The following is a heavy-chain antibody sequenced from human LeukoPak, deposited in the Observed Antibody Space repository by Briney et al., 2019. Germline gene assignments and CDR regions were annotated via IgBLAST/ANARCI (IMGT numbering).Heavy chain of an antibody. V-gene: IGHV4-28*01. CDR2: IYYSGST. Sequence: SDTLSLTCAVSGYSISSSNWWGWIRQPPGQGLEWIGYIYYSGSTYYNPSLKSRVTMSVDTSKNQFSLKLSSVTAVDTAVYYCARKEGHQNVFDYWGQGTLATVSS. CDR3: ARKEGHQNVFDY. CDR1: GYSISSSNW. J-gene: IGHJ4*02. D-gene: IGHD1-1*01.